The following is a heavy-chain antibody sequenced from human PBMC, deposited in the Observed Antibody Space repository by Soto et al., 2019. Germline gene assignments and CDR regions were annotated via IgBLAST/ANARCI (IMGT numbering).Heavy chain of an antibody. CDR3: ARTLGGPDYYYYHLAF. CDR1: GGSISSGGYY. CDR2: IYYSGST. V-gene: IGHV4-31*03. J-gene: IGHJ6*03. D-gene: IGHD3-16*01. Sequence: SETLSLTCTVSGGSISSGGYYWSWIRQHPGKGLEWIGYIYYSGSTYYNPSLKSRVTISVDTSKNQFSLKLSSVTAADTAVYYCARTLGGPDYYYYHLAFWGKGSSVTGSS.